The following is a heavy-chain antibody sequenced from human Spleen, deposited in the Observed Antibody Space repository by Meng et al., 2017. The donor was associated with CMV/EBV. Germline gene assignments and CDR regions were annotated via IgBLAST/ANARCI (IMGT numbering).Heavy chain of an antibody. CDR2: ISGHNGNT. CDR1: GHTSSNYG. Sequence: ASVKVSCKASGHTSSNYGFSWVRQAPGQGLEWLGWISGHNGNTNYAQKFQGRVTMSTDTSTSTTYMELSSLTSEDTAVYYCARANIIIVPAATLDAFDIWGQGTMVTVSS. J-gene: IGHJ3*02. V-gene: IGHV1-18*01. D-gene: IGHD2-2*01. CDR3: ARANIIIVPAATLDAFDI.